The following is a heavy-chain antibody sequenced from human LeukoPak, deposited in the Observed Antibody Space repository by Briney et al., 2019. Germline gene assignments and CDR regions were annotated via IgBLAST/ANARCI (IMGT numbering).Heavy chain of an antibody. Sequence: PGGTLRLSCAASGFTFSSYGMSWVRQAPGKGLEWVSAISGSGGSTYYADSVKGRFTISRDNSKNTLYLQMNSLRAEDTAVYYCARRIRMVRGFDYWGQGTLVTVSS. V-gene: IGHV3-23*01. D-gene: IGHD3-10*01. J-gene: IGHJ4*02. CDR3: ARRIRMVRGFDY. CDR2: ISGSGGST. CDR1: GFTFSSYG.